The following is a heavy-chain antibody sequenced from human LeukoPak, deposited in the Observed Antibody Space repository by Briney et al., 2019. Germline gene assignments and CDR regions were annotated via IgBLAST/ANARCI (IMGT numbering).Heavy chain of an antibody. V-gene: IGHV3-43D*03. CDR2: ISWDGGST. CDR1: GFTFDDYA. J-gene: IGHJ4*02. CDR3: AKDMAAYYYASGNVDY. D-gene: IGHD3-10*01. Sequence: GGSLRLSCAASGFTFDDYAMHWVRQAPGKGLEWVSLISWDGGSTYYADSVKGRFTISRDNSKNSLYLQMNSLRAEDTALYYCAKDMAAYYYASGNVDYWGQGTLVTVSS.